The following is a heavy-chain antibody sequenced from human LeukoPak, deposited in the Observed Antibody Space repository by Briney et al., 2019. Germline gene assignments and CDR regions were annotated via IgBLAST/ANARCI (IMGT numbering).Heavy chain of an antibody. CDR2: ISGSDGNT. CDR3: AKDLFGDYGDDY. J-gene: IGHJ4*02. CDR1: GFPFSSYA. V-gene: IGHV3-23*01. D-gene: IGHD4-17*01. Sequence: GGSLRLSCAASGFPFSSYAMSWVRQAPGKGLEWVSGISGSDGNTYYEDSVKGRFTISRDNSKNTLSLQMNSLRAEDTAVYYCAKDLFGDYGDDYWDQGTLVTVSS.